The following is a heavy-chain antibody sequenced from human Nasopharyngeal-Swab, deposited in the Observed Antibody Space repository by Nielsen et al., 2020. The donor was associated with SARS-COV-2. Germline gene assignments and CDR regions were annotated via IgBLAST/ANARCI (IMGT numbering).Heavy chain of an antibody. Sequence: GESLKISCAASGFTFSDYWMSWVRQAPGKGLEWVANIKQDASEMYYVDSVKGRFTISRDNAKNSLYLQVNRLRAEDTAVYFCARGRTLGDYYFGYFDCWGQGTLVTVSS. CDR3: ARGRTLGDYYFGYFDC. CDR1: GFTFSDYW. D-gene: IGHD3-3*01. V-gene: IGHV3-7*01. J-gene: IGHJ4*02. CDR2: IKQDASEM.